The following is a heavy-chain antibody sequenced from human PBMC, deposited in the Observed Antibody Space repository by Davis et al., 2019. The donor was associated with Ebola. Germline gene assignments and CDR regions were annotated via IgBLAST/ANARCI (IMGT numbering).Heavy chain of an antibody. J-gene: IGHJ6*02. CDR3: ARDDRTVTLSEDGMDV. CDR2: ISSSGSTI. V-gene: IGHV3-48*01. CDR1: GFTFSSYG. D-gene: IGHD4-11*01. Sequence: GGSLRLSCAASGFTFSSYGMNWVRQAPGKGLEWVSYISSSGSTIYYADSVKGRFTISRDNAKNSLYLQMNSLRAEDTAVYYCARDDRTVTLSEDGMDVWGQGTTVTVSS.